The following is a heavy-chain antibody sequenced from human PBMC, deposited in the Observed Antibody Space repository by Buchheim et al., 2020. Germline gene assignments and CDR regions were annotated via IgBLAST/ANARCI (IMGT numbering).Heavy chain of an antibody. D-gene: IGHD2-15*01. CDR3: ARVTVGGFDP. CDR1: GFTFSKNW. J-gene: IGHJ5*02. CDR2: INSDGSST. V-gene: IGHV3-74*02. Sequence: EVQLVESGGGLVQRGGSLRLSCAASGFTFSKNWMHWVRQAPGKGLVWVSRINSDGSSTNYADSVKGRFTLSRHNAKDTMYTQMHSLRVEDTAVYYCARVTVGGFDPWGQGTL.